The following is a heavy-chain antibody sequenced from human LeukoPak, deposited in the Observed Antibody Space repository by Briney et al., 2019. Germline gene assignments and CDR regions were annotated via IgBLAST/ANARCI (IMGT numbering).Heavy chain of an antibody. CDR2: ISAYNGNT. D-gene: IGHD3-9*01. CDR1: GYTFTSYG. J-gene: IGHJ4*02. V-gene: IGHV1-18*01. Sequence: ASVKVSCKASGYTFTSYGISWVRQAPGQGLEWMGWISAYNGNTNYAQKLQGRVTMTTDTSTSTAYMELRSLRSDDTAVYYCARDWTGYYDILTGYYTGYYFDDWGQGTLVTVSS. CDR3: ARDWTGYYDILTGYYTGYYFDD.